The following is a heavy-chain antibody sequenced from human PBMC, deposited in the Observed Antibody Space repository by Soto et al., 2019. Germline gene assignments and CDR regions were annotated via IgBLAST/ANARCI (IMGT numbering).Heavy chain of an antibody. CDR1: GGSFSGYY. V-gene: IGHV4-34*01. Sequence: SDTLSLTCAVYGGSFSGYYWSWIRQPPGKGLEWIGEINHSGSTNYNPSLKSRVTISVDTSKNQFSLKLSSVTAADTAVYYCARGEGIAGDAFDIWGQGTMVTVS. J-gene: IGHJ3*02. CDR2: INHSGST. D-gene: IGHD6-13*01. CDR3: ARGEGIAGDAFDI.